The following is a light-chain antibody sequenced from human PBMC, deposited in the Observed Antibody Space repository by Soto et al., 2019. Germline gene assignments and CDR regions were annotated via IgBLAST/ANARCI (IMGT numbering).Light chain of an antibody. V-gene: IGKV3-15*01. J-gene: IGKJ1*01. CDR1: QSVSSN. CDR2: GAS. CDR3: QQYHNSPPWT. Sequence: EIVMTQSPATLSVSPGERATLSCRASQSVSSNLAWYQQKPGQAPRLLIYGASTRATGIPARFSGSGSGTEFTLTISSLQSQDFAVYYCQQYHNSPPWTFGQGTKVDI.